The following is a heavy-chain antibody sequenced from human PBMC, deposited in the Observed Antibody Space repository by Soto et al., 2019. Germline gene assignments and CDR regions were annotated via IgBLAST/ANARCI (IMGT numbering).Heavy chain of an antibody. V-gene: IGHV2-5*01. CDR1: GFSLSTSGVG. CDR2: IYWNDDK. D-gene: IGHD6-19*01. J-gene: IGHJ4*02. Sequence: SGPTLVNPTQTLTLTCTFSGFSLSTSGVGVGWIRQPPGKALEWLALIYWNDDKHYRPSLRSRLTITKDNSKNQVVLTMTNMGPVDTATYYCAHRRSDSSIGVDWGQGTLVTVSS. CDR3: AHRRSDSSIGVD.